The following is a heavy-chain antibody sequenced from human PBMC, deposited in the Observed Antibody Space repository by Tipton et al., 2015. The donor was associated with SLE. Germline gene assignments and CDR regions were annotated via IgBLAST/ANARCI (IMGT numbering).Heavy chain of an antibody. V-gene: IGHV3-30*04. CDR1: GFTFSSYA. CDR3: ARSLLAQLDYGMDV. D-gene: IGHD6-6*01. CDR2: ISYDGSNK. Sequence: SLRLSCAASGFTFSSYAMHWVRQAPGKGLEWVAVISYDGSNKYYADSVKGRFTISRDNSKNTLSLQMDSLRAEDTAVYYCARSLLAQLDYGMDVWGQGTTVTVSS. J-gene: IGHJ6*02.